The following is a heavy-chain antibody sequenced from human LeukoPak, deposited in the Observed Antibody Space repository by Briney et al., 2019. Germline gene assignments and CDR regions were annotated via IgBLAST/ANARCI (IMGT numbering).Heavy chain of an antibody. CDR3: ARRTSCSSTSCYTRGDNWFDP. V-gene: IGHV4-34*01. D-gene: IGHD2-2*02. CDR1: GGSFSGYY. Sequence: SETLSLTCAVYGGSFSGYYWSWIRQPPGKGLEWIGEINHSGSTNYNPSLKSRVTISVDTSKNQFSLKLSSVTAADTAVYYCARRTSCSSTSCYTRGDNWFDPWGQGTLVTVSS. J-gene: IGHJ5*02. CDR2: INHSGST.